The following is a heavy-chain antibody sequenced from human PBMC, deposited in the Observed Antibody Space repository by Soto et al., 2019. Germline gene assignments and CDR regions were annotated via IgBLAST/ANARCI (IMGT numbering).Heavy chain of an antibody. CDR1: GGSITGYY. Sequence: TLSLTCTVSGGSITGYYWSWIRQPPGKGLEWLGHIHYSGSTSYSPSLTSRVTISVDTSKNHFSLKLTSVTSADTSVYYCATGRFSAMGRGVLICDHWGQGTLGTVSS. CDR3: ATGRFSAMGRGVLICDH. D-gene: IGHD3-10*01. CDR2: IHYSGST. J-gene: IGHJ4*02. V-gene: IGHV4-59*01.